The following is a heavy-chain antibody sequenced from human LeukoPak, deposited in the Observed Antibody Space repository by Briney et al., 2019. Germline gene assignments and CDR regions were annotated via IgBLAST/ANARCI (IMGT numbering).Heavy chain of an antibody. CDR2: IWYDGSNK. CDR3: AREDVVVTEIGAFDI. CDR1: GFTFSSYG. J-gene: IGHJ3*02. Sequence: GGSLRLSCAASGFTFSSYGMHWVRQAPGKGLEWAAVIWYDGSNKYYADSVKGRFTISRDNSKNTLYLQMNSLRAEDTAVYYCAREDVVVTEIGAFDIWGQGTMVTVSS. V-gene: IGHV3-33*08. D-gene: IGHD2-21*02.